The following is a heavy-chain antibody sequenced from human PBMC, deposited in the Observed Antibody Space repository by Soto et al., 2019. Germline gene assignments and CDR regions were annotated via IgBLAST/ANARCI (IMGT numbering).Heavy chain of an antibody. V-gene: IGHV3-33*01. D-gene: IGHD6-6*01. CDR2: IWYDGSNK. J-gene: IGHJ2*01. CDR3: ARDPRYSSSSVVSWYFDL. Sequence: GGSLRLSCAASGFTFSSYGMHWVRQAPGKGLEWVAVIWYDGSNKYYADSVKGRFTISRDNSKNTLYLQMNSLRAEDTAVYYCARDPRYSSSSVVSWYFDLWGRGTLVTVSS. CDR1: GFTFSSYG.